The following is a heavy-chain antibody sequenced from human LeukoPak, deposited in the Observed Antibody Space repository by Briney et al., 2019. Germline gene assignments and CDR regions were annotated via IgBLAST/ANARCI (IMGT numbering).Heavy chain of an antibody. CDR2: ISSSSSYI. J-gene: IGHJ3*02. V-gene: IGHV3-21*01. Sequence: GGSLRLSCAASGFTFSSYSMNWVRQAPGKGLEWVSSISSSSSYIYYADSVKGRFTISRDNAKNSLYLQMNSLRAEDTAVYYCARDGGYSGYEDAFDIWGQGTMVTVSS. D-gene: IGHD5-12*01. CDR1: GFTFSSYS. CDR3: ARDGGYSGYEDAFDI.